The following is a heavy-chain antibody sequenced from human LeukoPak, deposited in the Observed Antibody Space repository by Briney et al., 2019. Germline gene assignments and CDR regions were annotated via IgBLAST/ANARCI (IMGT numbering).Heavy chain of an antibody. V-gene: IGHV4-4*02. J-gene: IGHJ4*02. CDR3: ARRGQPQYYYDSSGYY. D-gene: IGHD3-22*01. Sequence: SGTLSLTCAVSGGSISSSNWWSWVRQPPGKGLEWIGEIYHSGSTNYNPSLKSRVTISVDKSKNQFSLKLSSVTAADTAVYYCARRGQPQYYYDSSGYYWGQGTLVTVSS. CDR1: GGSISSSNW. CDR2: IYHSGST.